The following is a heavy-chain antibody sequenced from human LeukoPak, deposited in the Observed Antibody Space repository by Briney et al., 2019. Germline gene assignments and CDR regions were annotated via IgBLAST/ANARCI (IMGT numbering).Heavy chain of an antibody. J-gene: IGHJ6*02. CDR2: INPNSGGT. CDR3: ARSMVRGVITSYYYYYGMDV. D-gene: IGHD3-10*01. CDR1: GYTFTGYY. Sequence: GASVKVSCKASGYTFTGYYMHWVRQAPGQGLEWMGWINPNSGGTNYAQKFQGRVTMTRDTSISTAYMELSRLRSDDTAVYYCARSMVRGVITSYYYYYGMDVWGQGTTVTVSS. V-gene: IGHV1-2*02.